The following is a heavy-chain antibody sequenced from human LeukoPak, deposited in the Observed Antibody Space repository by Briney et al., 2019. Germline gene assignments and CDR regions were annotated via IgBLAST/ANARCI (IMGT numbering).Heavy chain of an antibody. V-gene: IGHV3-21*01. CDR3: ARAMYCSSTSCRGWFDP. CDR2: ISSSSSYI. D-gene: IGHD2-2*01. CDR1: GFTFSSYS. Sequence: PGGSLRLSCAASGFTFSSYSMNWVRQAPGKGLEWVSSISSSSSYIYYADSVKGRFTTSRDNAKNSLYLQMNSLRAEDTAVYYCARAMYCSSTSCRGWFDPWGQGTLVTVSS. J-gene: IGHJ5*02.